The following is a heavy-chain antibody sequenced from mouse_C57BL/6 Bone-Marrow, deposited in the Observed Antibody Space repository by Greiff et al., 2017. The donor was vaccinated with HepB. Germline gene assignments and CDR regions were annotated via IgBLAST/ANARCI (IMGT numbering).Heavy chain of an antibody. Sequence: EVQLQESGPELVKPGASVKMSCKASGYTFTDYNMHWVKQSHGKSLEWIGYINPNNGGTSYNQKFKGKATLTVNKSSSTAYMELRSLTSEDSAVYYCAKELRRRFAYWGQGTLVTVSA. CDR1: GYTFTDYN. CDR2: INPNNGGT. CDR3: AKELRRRFAY. J-gene: IGHJ3*01. V-gene: IGHV1-22*01. D-gene: IGHD2-4*01.